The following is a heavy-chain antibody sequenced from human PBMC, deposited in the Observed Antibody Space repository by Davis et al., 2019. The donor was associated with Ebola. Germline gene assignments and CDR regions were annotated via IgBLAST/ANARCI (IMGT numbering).Heavy chain of an antibody. V-gene: IGHV1-46*01. D-gene: IGHD6-6*01. CDR3: AREVAARRNYYYGMDV. CDR1: GYTFTSYY. Sequence: ASVKVSCKASGYTFTSYYMHWVRQAPGQGLEWMGIINPSGGSTSYAQKFQGRVTMTRDTSTSTVYMELSSLRSEDTAVYYCAREVAARRNYYYGMDVWGQGTTVTVSS. J-gene: IGHJ6*02. CDR2: INPSGGST.